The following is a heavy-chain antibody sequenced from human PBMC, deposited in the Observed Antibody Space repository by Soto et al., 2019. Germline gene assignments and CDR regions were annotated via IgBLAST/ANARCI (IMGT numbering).Heavy chain of an antibody. Sequence: GSLRLSCAASGFTVSSDYMSWVRQAPGKGLEWVSVIYSGGSTYYADSVKGRFTISRDNSKNTLYLQMNSLRAEDTAVYYCASLLNTAMVTSDAFDIWGQGTMVTVSS. V-gene: IGHV3-53*01. CDR2: IYSGGST. D-gene: IGHD5-18*01. CDR3: ASLLNTAMVTSDAFDI. CDR1: GFTVSSDY. J-gene: IGHJ3*02.